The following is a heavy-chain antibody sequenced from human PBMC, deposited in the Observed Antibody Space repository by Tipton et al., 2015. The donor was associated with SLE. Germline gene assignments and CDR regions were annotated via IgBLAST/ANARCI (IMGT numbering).Heavy chain of an antibody. CDR2: IYYSGST. CDR1: GGSISSYY. J-gene: IGHJ3*02. CDR3: ARGDSTMFIAFDI. D-gene: IGHD5-18*01. V-gene: IGHV4-59*01. Sequence: TLSLTCTVSGGSISSYYWSWIRQPPGKGLEWIGYIYYSGSTNYNPSLKSRVTISVGTSKNQFSLKLGSVTAADTAVYYCARGDSTMFIAFDIWGQGTIVTVSS.